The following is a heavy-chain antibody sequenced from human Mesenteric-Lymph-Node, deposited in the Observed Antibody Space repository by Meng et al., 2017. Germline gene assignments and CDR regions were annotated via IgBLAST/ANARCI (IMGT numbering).Heavy chain of an antibody. V-gene: IGHV3-48*03. CDR3: ARFPYYDSSGYYGTYAFDI. Sequence: GESLKISCAASGFTLSSYEMTWVRQAPGKGLEWVSYISSSSSFIYYADFVRGRFTISRDNAKNTLYLQMNSLRAEDTAVYYCARFPYYDSSGYYGTYAFDIWGQGTMVTVSS. D-gene: IGHD3-22*01. CDR1: GFTLSSYE. J-gene: IGHJ3*02. CDR2: ISSSSSFI.